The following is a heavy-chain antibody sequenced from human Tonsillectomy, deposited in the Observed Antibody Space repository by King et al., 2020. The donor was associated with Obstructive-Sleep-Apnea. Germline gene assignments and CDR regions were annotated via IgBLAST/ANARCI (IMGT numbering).Heavy chain of an antibody. J-gene: IGHJ2*01. Sequence: VQLVESGGGVVQPGRSLRLSCAASGFTFSNYAMHWVRQAPGKGLEGVAAISHDESNKYYADSVKGRFTISRDNSKNTLYLQVDSLTTEDTALYYCARDRANWYFDLWGRGTLVTVSS. CDR1: GFTFSNYA. CDR2: ISHDESNK. V-gene: IGHV3-30-3*01. CDR3: ARDRANWYFDL.